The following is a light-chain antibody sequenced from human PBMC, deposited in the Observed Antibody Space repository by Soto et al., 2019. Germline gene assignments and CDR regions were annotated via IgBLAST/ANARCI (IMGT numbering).Light chain of an antibody. CDR2: KAS. V-gene: IGKV1-5*03. J-gene: IGKJ1*01. Sequence: DVHMTQSPSTLSASVGYRFTITCRASQSISSWLAWYQQKPGKAPKLLIYKASTLESGVPSNFSDSGSGTEFTLTISSLQPEDFEAYYCQQYNSYPWTFGQGTKVDIK. CDR1: QSISSW. CDR3: QQYNSYPWT.